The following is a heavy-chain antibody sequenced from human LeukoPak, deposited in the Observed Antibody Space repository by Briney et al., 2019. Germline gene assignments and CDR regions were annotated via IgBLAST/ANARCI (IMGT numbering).Heavy chain of an antibody. CDR3: ARGMTTVTTDWFDP. CDR2: INHSGST. D-gene: IGHD4-17*01. V-gene: IGHV4-34*01. J-gene: IGHJ5*02. Sequence: SETLSLTCAVYGGSFSGYCWSWIRQPPGKGLEWIGEINHSGSTNYNPSLKSRVTISVDTSKNQFSLKLSSVTAADTAVYYCARGMTTVTTDWFDPWGQGTLVTVSS. CDR1: GGSFSGYC.